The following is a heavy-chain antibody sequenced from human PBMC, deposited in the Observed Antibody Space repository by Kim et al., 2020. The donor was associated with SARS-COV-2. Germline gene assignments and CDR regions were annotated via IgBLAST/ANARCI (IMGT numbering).Heavy chain of an antibody. CDR3: AREVVVVITPSDYGMDV. Sequence: VKGRFTISRDNSKNTLYLQMNSLRAEDTAVYYCAREVVVVITPSDYGMDVWGQGTTVTVSS. D-gene: IGHD3-22*01. J-gene: IGHJ6*02. V-gene: IGHV3-30*01.